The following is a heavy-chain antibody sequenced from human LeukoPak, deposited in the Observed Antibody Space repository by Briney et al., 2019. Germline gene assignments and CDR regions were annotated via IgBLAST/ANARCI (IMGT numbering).Heavy chain of an antibody. CDR2: IKSKTDGGTT. J-gene: IGHJ4*02. D-gene: IGHD3-16*02. V-gene: IGHV3-15*01. CDR1: GFTFSNAW. CDR3: TTSIMITFGGVIVRRLFDY. Sequence: GGSLRLSCAASGFTFSNAWMSWVRQAPGKGLGWVGRIKSKTDGGTTDYAAPVEGRFTISRDDSKNTLYLQMNSLKTEDTAVYYCTTSIMITFGGVIVRRLFDYWGQGTLVTVSS.